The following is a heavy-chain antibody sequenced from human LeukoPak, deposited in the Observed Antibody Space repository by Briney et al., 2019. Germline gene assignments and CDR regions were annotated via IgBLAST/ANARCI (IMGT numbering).Heavy chain of an antibody. CDR1: GFTFSSYG. V-gene: IGHV3-33*01. D-gene: IGHD6-19*01. CDR3: ARDWEVAGTGWFDP. J-gene: IGHJ5*02. Sequence: PGGSLRLSCAASGFTFSSYGMHWVRQAPGKGLEWVAVIWYDGSNKYYADSVKGRFTISRDNSKNTLYLQMNSLRAEDTAVYYCARDWEVAGTGWFDPWGQGTLVTVSS. CDR2: IWYDGSNK.